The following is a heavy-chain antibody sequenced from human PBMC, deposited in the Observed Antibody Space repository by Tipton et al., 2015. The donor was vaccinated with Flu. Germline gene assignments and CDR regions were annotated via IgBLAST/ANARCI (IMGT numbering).Heavy chain of an antibody. CDR2: IYYSGST. D-gene: IGHD2-2*01. J-gene: IGHJ4*02. CDR1: GGSISSGGYY. CDR3: ARGGVVPAASFDY. V-gene: IGHV4-31*02. Sequence: LRLSCTVSGGSISSGGYYWSWIRQHPGKGLEWIGYIYYSGSTYYNPSLKSRVTISVDTSKNQFSLKLSSVTAADTAVYYCARGGVVPAASFDYWGQGTLVTVSS.